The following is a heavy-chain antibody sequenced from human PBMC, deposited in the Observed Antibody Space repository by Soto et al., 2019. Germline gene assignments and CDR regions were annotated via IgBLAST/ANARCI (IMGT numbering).Heavy chain of an antibody. D-gene: IGHD3-10*01. CDR2: IKKDGTED. J-gene: IGHJ4*02. V-gene: IGHV3-7*03. CDR1: GFTFGLYW. Sequence: PGGSLRLSCVTSGFTFGLYWMNWVREAPGKGLEWVAAIKKDGTEDYYADSVRGRFTITRHNAENSVFLQMNSLRVEDTAVYYCATLPSGRAFDYWGQGIPVTVSS. CDR3: ATLPSGRAFDY.